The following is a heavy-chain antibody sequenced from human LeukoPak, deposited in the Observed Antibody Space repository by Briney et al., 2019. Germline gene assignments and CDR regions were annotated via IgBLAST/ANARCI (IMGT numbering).Heavy chain of an antibody. CDR3: AKDNTVYYYGMDV. D-gene: IGHD4-17*01. V-gene: IGHV3-23*01. Sequence: GASLRLSCAASGFTFSSYAMSWVRQAPGKGLEWVSAISGSGGSTYYADSVKGRFTISRDNSKNTLYLQMNSLRAEDTAVYYCAKDNTVYYYGMDVWGQGTTVTVSS. CDR2: ISGSGGST. CDR1: GFTFSSYA. J-gene: IGHJ6*02.